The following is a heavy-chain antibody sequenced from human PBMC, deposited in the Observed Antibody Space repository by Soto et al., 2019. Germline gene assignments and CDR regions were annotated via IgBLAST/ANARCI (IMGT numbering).Heavy chain of an antibody. J-gene: IGHJ4*02. CDR3: TTGDPRDYYDFWSGYYTFDY. Sequence: EVQLVESGGGLVKPGGSLRLSCAASGFTFSNAWMSWVRQAPGKGLEWVGRIKSKTDGGTTDYAAPVKGRFTISRDDSKNTLYLQMNSLKTEDTAVYYCTTGDPRDYYDFWSGYYTFDYWGQGTLVTVSS. D-gene: IGHD3-3*01. CDR2: IKSKTDGGTT. CDR1: GFTFSNAW. V-gene: IGHV3-15*01.